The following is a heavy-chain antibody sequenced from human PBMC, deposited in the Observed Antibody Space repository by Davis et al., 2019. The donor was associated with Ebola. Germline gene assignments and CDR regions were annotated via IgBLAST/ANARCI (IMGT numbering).Heavy chain of an antibody. J-gene: IGHJ6*02. V-gene: IGHV4-59*12. D-gene: IGHD5-12*01. CDR2: VYYNGGT. CDR1: GGSISSYY. CDR3: ARGPRGYSGYLYYYYGMDV. Sequence: SETLSLTCTVSGGSISSYYWSWIRQPPGKGLEWIGYVYYNGGTNYNPSLKSRVTISLDTSKNQFSLKLSSVTAADTAVYYCARGPRGYSGYLYYYYGMDVWGQGTTVTVSS.